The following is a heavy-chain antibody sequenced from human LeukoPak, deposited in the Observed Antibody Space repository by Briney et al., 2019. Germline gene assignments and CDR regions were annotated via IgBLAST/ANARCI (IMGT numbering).Heavy chain of an antibody. CDR3: ARGNGDYGGRLGGYFDL. CDR1: GGTFGNFA. V-gene: IGHV1-69*04. CDR2: ITPSLNIA. Sequence: ASVKVSCKPAGGTFGNFAISWVRQAPGQGLEWLGRITPSLNIADYTQRFQDRVTITADTSTNTVYMELSRLTSEDTAVYYCARGNGDYGGRLGGYFDLWGCGTLVTVSS. D-gene: IGHD4-17*01. J-gene: IGHJ2*01.